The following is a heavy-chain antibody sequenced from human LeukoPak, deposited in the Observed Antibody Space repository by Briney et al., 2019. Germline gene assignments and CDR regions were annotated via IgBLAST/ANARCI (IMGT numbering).Heavy chain of an antibody. Sequence: GRSLRLSCAASGFTFSTYAMHWVRQAPGKGLEWVAVISYDGVNKYYADSVRGRFTISRDNSKNTLYLQLNSLRAEDTAVYYCTKELPPGVYLDSWGQGTLVTVFS. CDR1: GFTFSTYA. D-gene: IGHD7-27*01. CDR2: ISYDGVNK. V-gene: IGHV3-30*04. CDR3: TKELPPGVYLDS. J-gene: IGHJ4*02.